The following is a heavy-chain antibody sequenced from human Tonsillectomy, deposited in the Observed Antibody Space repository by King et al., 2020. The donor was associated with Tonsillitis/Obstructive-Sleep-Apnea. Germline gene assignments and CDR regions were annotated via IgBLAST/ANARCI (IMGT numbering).Heavy chain of an antibody. V-gene: IGHV3-9*01. CDR3: AKYSGYDFWSGYWSHFDY. CDR1: GFTFDDYA. J-gene: IGHJ4*02. Sequence: VQLVESGGGLVQPGRSLRLSCAASGFTFDDYAMHWVRQAPGKGLEWVSGMSWNSGSIGYEDSVKGRFTISRDNAKNSLYLQMNSLRAEDTALYYCAKYSGYDFWSGYWSHFDYWGQGTLVTVSS. D-gene: IGHD3-3*01. CDR2: MSWNSGSI.